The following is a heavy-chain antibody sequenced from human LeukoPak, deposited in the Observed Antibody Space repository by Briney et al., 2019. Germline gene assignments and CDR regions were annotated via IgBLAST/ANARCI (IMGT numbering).Heavy chain of an antibody. Sequence: GGSLRLSCAASGFTFSNAWMSWVRQAPGKGLEWVGRIKSKTDGGTTDYAAPVKGRFTISRDDSRNTLYLQMNSLKTEDTAVYYCTPSAYYDFWSGLTWGQGTLVTVSS. CDR3: TPSAYYDFWSGLT. D-gene: IGHD3-3*01. CDR1: GFTFSNAW. V-gene: IGHV3-15*01. CDR2: IKSKTDGGTT. J-gene: IGHJ4*02.